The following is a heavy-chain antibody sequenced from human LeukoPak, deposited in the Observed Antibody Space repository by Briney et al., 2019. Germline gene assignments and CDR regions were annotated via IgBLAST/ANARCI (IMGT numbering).Heavy chain of an antibody. J-gene: IGHJ4*02. CDR2: IKQDGSEK. V-gene: IGHV3-7*01. Sequence: GGSLRLSCVASGSTFSSYWMSWVRQAPGKGLEWVANIKQDGSEKYYVDSVKGRFTISRDNAKNSLYLQMNSLRAEDTAVYYCVVVITLFDYWGQGTLVTVPS. D-gene: IGHD3-22*01. CDR1: GSTFSSYW. CDR3: VVVITLFDY.